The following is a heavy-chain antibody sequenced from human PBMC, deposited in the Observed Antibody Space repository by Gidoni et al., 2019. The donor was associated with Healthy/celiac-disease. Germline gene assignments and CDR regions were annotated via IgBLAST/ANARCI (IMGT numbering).Heavy chain of an antibody. V-gene: IGHV3-49*03. D-gene: IGHD3-16*01. CDR3: TRGRLEGDDGGYYFDY. J-gene: IGHJ4*02. CDR2: IRSKAYGGTT. CDR1: GFTFGDYA. Sequence: EVQLVESGGGLVQPGRSLRLSCTASGFTFGDYAMSWFRQAPGKGLEWVGFIRSKAYGGTTEYAASVKGRFTISRDDSKSIAYLQMNSLKTEDTAVYYCTRGRLEGDDGGYYFDYWGQGTLVTVSS.